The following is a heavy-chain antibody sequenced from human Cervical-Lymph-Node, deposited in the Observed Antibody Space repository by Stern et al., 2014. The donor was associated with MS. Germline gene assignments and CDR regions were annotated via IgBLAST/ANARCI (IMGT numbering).Heavy chain of an antibody. V-gene: IGHV5-51*01. CDR2: IYPGDSDT. CDR3: ARDYGDYAFDY. D-gene: IGHD4-17*01. Sequence: EVQLVESGAEVKKPGESLEISCKGSGYSFTANWIALVRQMPGKGLEWMGIIYPGDSDTRYSPSFQGQVTISADKSISTAYLQWSSLKASDTAMYYCARDYGDYAFDYWGQGTLVTVSS. CDR1: GYSFTANW. J-gene: IGHJ4*02.